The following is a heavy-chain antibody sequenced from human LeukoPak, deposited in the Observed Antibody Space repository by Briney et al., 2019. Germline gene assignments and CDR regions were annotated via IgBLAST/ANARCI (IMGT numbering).Heavy chain of an antibody. D-gene: IGHD3-22*01. Sequence: ASVKVSCKASGYTFTGYYMHWVRQAPGQGLEWMGRINPNSGGTNYAQKFQGRVTMTRDTSISTAYMELSRLRSGDTTVYYCARAYDSSGYYYDGFDPWGQGTLVTVSS. J-gene: IGHJ5*02. V-gene: IGHV1-2*06. CDR2: INPNSGGT. CDR3: ARAYDSSGYYYDGFDP. CDR1: GYTFTGYY.